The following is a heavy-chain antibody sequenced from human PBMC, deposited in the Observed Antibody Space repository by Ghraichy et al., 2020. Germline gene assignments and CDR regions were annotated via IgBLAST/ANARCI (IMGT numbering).Heavy chain of an antibody. CDR3: ARVTAQDTSFDY. D-gene: IGHD2-15*01. J-gene: IGHJ4*02. CDR1: GGSFSGYY. V-gene: IGHV4-34*01. Sequence: SETLSLTCAVYGGSFSGYYWSWIRQPPGKGLEWIGEINHSGSTNYNPSLKSRVTISVDTSKNQFSLKLSSVTASDTAVYYCARVTAQDTSFDYWGQGTLVTVSS. CDR2: INHSGST.